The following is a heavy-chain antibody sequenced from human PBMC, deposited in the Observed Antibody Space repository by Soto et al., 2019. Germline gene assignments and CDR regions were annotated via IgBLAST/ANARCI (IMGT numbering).Heavy chain of an antibody. CDR1: GGSINSNNYY. J-gene: IGHJ2*01. Sequence: PSETLSLTCSVSGGSINSNNYYWGWIRQPPGKGLEWIGSIYYSGYTYYNPSLKSRITTSLDTSKNQVSLKLSSVTAADTAVYYCARHVGSVSYADWYFDIWGRGTLVTVSS. V-gene: IGHV4-39*01. CDR3: ARHVGSVSYADWYFDI. D-gene: IGHD3-10*01. CDR2: IYYSGYT.